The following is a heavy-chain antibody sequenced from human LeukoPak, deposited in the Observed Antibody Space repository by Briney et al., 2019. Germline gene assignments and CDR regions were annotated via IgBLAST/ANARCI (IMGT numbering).Heavy chain of an antibody. CDR2: INWNGGST. J-gene: IGHJ4*02. V-gene: IGHV3-20*04. D-gene: IGHD6-19*01. CDR1: GFIFEDYA. CDR3: ATVRSSDWYFFDF. Sequence: GGSLRLSCAASGFIFEDYAMNWVRQAPGKGLEWVSGINWNGGSTGYADSVKGRFTISRDNAKNSLYLQMNSLRAEDTALYYCATVRSSDWYFFDFWGQGTLVTVSS.